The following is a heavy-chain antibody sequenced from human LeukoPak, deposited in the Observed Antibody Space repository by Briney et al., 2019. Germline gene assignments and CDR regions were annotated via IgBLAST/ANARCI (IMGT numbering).Heavy chain of an antibody. J-gene: IGHJ6*02. Sequence: ASVKVSCKASGYTFTSYGISWVRQAPGQGLEWMGWISAYNGNTNYAQKLQGRVTMTTDTSTSTAYMELRSLRSDDTAVYYCARDQGKRLREYQLPPGEYYYYGMDVWGQGTTVTVSS. CDR2: ISAYNGNT. D-gene: IGHD2-2*01. CDR3: ARDQGKRLREYQLPPGEYYYYGMDV. V-gene: IGHV1-18*01. CDR1: GYTFTSYG.